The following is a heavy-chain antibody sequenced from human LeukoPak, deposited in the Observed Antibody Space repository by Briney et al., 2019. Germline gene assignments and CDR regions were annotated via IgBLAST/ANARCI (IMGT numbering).Heavy chain of an antibody. CDR1: GVSFSGYY. J-gene: IGHJ4*02. Sequence: SETLSLTCAVYGVSFSGYYWSWIRQPPGKGLEWLGEINHSGSTNYNPSLKSRVTISVATSKNQFSLKLSSVTAADTAVYYCARQPLGSLDYWGQGTLVTVSS. CDR2: INHSGST. CDR3: ARQPLGSLDY. V-gene: IGHV4-34*01. D-gene: IGHD7-27*01.